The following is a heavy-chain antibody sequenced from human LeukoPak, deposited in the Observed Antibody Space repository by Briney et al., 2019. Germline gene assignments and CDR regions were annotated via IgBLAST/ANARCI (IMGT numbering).Heavy chain of an antibody. CDR1: GFSFSSYA. J-gene: IGHJ4*02. D-gene: IGHD3-22*01. Sequence: GGSLRLSCAASGFSFSSYAMHWVRQAPGKGLEWVSVISYNGINKYYADSVKGRFTISRDNSKNTLYLQMNSLRAEDTAVYYCARVPGFDSSGSFDYWGQGTLVTVSS. V-gene: IGHV3-30-3*01. CDR3: ARVPGFDSSGSFDY. CDR2: ISYNGINK.